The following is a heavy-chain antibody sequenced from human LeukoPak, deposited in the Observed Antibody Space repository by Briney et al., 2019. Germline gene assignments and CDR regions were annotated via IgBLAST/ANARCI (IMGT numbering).Heavy chain of an antibody. CDR3: ATLGSGSGWSGVPYFDY. V-gene: IGHV1-24*01. J-gene: IGHJ4*02. CDR1: GYTLTELS. D-gene: IGHD6-19*01. CDR2: FDPEDGET. Sequence: ASVKVSCKVSGYTLTELSMHWVRQAPGKGLEWMGGFDPEDGETIYAQKFQGRVTMTEDTSTDTAYMELSSLRSEDTAVYYCATLGSGSGWSGVPYFDYWGQGTLVTVSS.